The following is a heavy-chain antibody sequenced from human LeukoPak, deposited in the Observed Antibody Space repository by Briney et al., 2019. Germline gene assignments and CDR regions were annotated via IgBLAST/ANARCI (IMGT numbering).Heavy chain of an antibody. CDR2: INYSGST. CDR3: ASLPGYCSGGSCLNWFDP. D-gene: IGHD2-15*01. Sequence: NASQTLSLTCAVSGGSISSGGYSWSWIRQPPGKGLEWIGEINYSGSTNYNPSLKSRVTISIDTSKNQFSLKLSSVTAADTAVYYCASLPGYCSGGSCLNWFDPWGQGTLVTVSS. V-gene: IGHV4-30-2*01. J-gene: IGHJ5*02. CDR1: GGSISSGGYS.